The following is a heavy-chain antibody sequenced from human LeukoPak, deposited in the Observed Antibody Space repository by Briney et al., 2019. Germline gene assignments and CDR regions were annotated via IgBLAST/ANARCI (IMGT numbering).Heavy chain of an antibody. CDR3: ARLRGLESYSSHLTYFDY. V-gene: IGHV5-51*01. J-gene: IGHJ4*02. CDR1: GYSFTSYW. Sequence: GESLKISRKGSGYSFTSYWIGWVRQMPGKGLEWMGIIYPGDSDTRYSPSFQGQVTISADKSISTAYLQWSSLKASDTAMYYCARLRGLESYSSHLTYFDYWGQGTLVTVSS. D-gene: IGHD6-13*01. CDR2: IYPGDSDT.